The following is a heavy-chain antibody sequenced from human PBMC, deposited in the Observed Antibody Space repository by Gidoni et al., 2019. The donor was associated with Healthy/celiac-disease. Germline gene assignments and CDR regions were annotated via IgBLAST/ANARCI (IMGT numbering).Heavy chain of an antibody. J-gene: IGHJ4*02. CDR3: AAASRPKTPMVRGVITDDY. D-gene: IGHD3-10*01. CDR2: INHSGST. V-gene: IGHV4-34*01. CDR1: GGSFSGYY. Sequence: QVQLQQWGAGLLKPSDTLSLTCAVYGGSFSGYYWSWIRQPPGQGLEWIGEINHSGSTNYNPSLKSRVTISVDTSKNQFSLKLSSVTAADTAVYYCAAASRPKTPMVRGVITDDYWGQGTLVTVSS.